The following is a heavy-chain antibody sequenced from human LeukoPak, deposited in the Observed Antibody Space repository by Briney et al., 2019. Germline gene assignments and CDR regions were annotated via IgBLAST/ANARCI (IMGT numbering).Heavy chain of an antibody. CDR2: IRYDGSNK. CDR1: GFTFSSYG. Sequence: GGSLRLSCAASGFTFSSYGMHWVRQAPGKGLEWVAFIRYDGSNKYYADSVKGRFTISRDNSKNTLYLQMNSLRAEDTAVYYCAKEYDFWSGYNPLRYWGQGTLVTVSS. V-gene: IGHV3-30*02. D-gene: IGHD3-3*01. CDR3: AKEYDFWSGYNPLRY. J-gene: IGHJ4*02.